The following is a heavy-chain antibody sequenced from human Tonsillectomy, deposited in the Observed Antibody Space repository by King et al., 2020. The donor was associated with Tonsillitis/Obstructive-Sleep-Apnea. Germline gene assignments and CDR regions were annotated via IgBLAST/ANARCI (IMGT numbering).Heavy chain of an antibody. Sequence: VQLVESGGGLVQPGGSLSLSCAASGFTFSSYAMRWVRQAPGEGVGWVSASSGRGGNTYYADSEEGRFTISRDSSKNTLYLQMNSLRAEDTAVYYCAKRLGGGSCYPYWGQGTLVTVSS. J-gene: IGHJ4*02. V-gene: IGHV3-23*04. CDR1: GFTFSSYA. CDR2: SSGRGGNT. D-gene: IGHD2-15*01. CDR3: AKRLGGGSCYPY.